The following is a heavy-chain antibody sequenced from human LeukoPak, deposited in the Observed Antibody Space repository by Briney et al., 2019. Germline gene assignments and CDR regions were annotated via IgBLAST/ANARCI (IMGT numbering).Heavy chain of an antibody. CDR3: ARSRLGRASAGKKYYYYGMDV. Sequence: GGSLRLSCAASGFIFSSYEMNWVRQAPGKGLEWVAVISYDGNNKYYADSVKGRLTISRDNSKNTLYLQMNSLRAEDTAMYFCARSRLGRASAGKKYYYYGMDVWGQGTTVTVSS. CDR1: GFIFSSYE. V-gene: IGHV3-30*04. CDR2: ISYDGNNK. D-gene: IGHD6-25*01. J-gene: IGHJ6*02.